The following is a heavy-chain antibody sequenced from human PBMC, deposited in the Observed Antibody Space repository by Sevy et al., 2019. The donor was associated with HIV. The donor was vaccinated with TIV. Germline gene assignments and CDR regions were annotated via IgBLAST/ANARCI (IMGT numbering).Heavy chain of an antibody. V-gene: IGHV3-30*04. CDR2: ISKDGTNK. D-gene: IGHD3-22*01. J-gene: IGHJ5*02. CDR1: GFNISPYA. CDR3: AKEGYYYDSHSADWFDP. Sequence: GGSLRLSCSASGFNISPYALHWVRQTPGKGLQWLAVISKDGTNKDYADSVKGRFSHSRDKSKNTWYLQMSKLSPEDTAVYYCAKEGYYYDSHSADWFDPCGQGTLVTVSS.